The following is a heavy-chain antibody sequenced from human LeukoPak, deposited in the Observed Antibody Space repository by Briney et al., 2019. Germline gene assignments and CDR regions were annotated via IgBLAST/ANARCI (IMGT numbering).Heavy chain of an antibody. CDR2: INHSGST. CDR3: ARWATVTTSYYYGMDV. D-gene: IGHD4-11*01. CDR1: GGSFSGYY. J-gene: IGHJ6*02. V-gene: IGHV4-34*01. Sequence: SETLSLTCAVYGGSFSGYYWSWIRQPPGKGLEWIGEINHSGSTNYNPSLKSRVTISVDTSKNQLSLKLSSVTAADTAVYYCARWATVTTSYYYGMDVWGQGTTVTVSS.